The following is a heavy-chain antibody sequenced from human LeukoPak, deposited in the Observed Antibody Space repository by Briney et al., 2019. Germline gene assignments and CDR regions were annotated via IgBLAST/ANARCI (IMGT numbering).Heavy chain of an antibody. CDR1: GVTISSFY. CDR2: ISYSGTT. Sequence: SETLSRTCSVSGVTISSFYWRWLRPPPGKGLEWIGYISYSGTTNFNPSLKSRVTISVDTSKKQFYLKLSSVTAADTAVYYCARIVEATVYFYYGIDVWGQGTTVTVSS. CDR3: ARIVEATVYFYYGIDV. D-gene: IGHD1-26*01. V-gene: IGHV4-59*08. J-gene: IGHJ6*02.